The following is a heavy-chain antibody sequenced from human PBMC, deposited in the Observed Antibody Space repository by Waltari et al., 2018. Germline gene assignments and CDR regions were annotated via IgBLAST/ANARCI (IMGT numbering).Heavy chain of an antibody. CDR2: IKPDGRTT. D-gene: IGHD5-12*01. J-gene: IGHJ4*02. V-gene: IGHV3-74*01. Sequence: EVQLVESGGGLLQPGGSLRLSFAASGFPFSRSCTLWFRPPPGQGLVWVSRIKPDGRTTNYADSVRGRFTISRDNAQNTVYLEMNSLRAEDTAVYFCTRGGNYYFDYWGRGTLVTVSS. CDR1: GFPFSRSC. CDR3: TRGGNYYFDY.